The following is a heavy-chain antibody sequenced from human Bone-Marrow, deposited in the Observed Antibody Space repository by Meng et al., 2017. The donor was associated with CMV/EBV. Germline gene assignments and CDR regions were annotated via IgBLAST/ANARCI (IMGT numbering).Heavy chain of an antibody. CDR2: IKGSAGST. V-gene: IGHV3-23*01. Sequence: GGSLRLSCAASGFTFSGYDMTWVRQAPGKGLEWVSGIKGSAGSTYYTDSVKGRFTISRDNSNNTLYLQMNSLSAEDTALYYCARGYYYYYGMDLWGQGTTVTVSS. CDR3: ARGYYYYYGMDL. CDR1: GFTFSGYD. J-gene: IGHJ6*02.